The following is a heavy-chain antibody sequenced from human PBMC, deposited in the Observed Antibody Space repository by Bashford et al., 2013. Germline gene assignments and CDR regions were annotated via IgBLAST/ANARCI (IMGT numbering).Heavy chain of an antibody. V-gene: IGHV4-31*03. J-gene: IGHJ4*03. CDR2: IYYSGST. D-gene: IGHD2-15*01. CDR1: GGSISSGGYY. Sequence: SETLSLTCTVSGGSISSGGYYWSWIRQHPGKGLEWIGYIYYSGSTYYNPSLKSRVTISVDTSKNQFSLKLSSVTAADTAVYYCARGGVTFRYCSGGSCYDYFDYWARDPGH. CDR3: ARGGVTFRYCSGGSCYDYFDY.